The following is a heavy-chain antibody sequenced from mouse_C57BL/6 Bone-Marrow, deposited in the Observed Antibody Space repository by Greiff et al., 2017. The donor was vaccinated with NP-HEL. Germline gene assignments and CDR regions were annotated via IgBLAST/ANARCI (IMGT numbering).Heavy chain of an antibody. D-gene: IGHD2-1*01. CDR1: GYTFTEYT. CDR2: FSPGGGSI. CDR3: ASHEDSGNPFAY. Sequence: QVQLQQSGAELVKPGASVKLSCKASGYTFTEYTIHWVKPRSGQGLAWIGWFSPGGGSIKYHEKFKDKAPLTADKSSRTVSMELSRLTSEDSAVYFCASHEDSGNPFAYWGQGTLVTVSA. J-gene: IGHJ3*01. V-gene: IGHV1-62-2*01.